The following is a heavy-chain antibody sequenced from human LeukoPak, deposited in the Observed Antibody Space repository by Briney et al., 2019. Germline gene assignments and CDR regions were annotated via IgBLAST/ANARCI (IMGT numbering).Heavy chain of an antibody. CDR1: GGSISSGSYY. CDR2: IYTSGST. CDR3: ATIVVPAANDYFYMDV. V-gene: IGHV4-61*02. Sequence: SETLSLTCTVSGGSISSGSYYWTWIRQPAGKGLEWIGRIYTSGSTNYNPSLKSRVIISVDTSKNQFSLKLSSVTAADTAVYYCATIVVPAANDYFYMDVWGKGTTVTVSS. D-gene: IGHD2-2*01. J-gene: IGHJ6*03.